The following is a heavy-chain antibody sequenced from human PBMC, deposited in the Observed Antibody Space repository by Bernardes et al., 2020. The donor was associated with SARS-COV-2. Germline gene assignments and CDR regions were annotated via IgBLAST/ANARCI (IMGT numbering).Heavy chain of an antibody. CDR1: DGSFSGYY. D-gene: IGHD3-3*01. J-gene: IGHJ5*02. V-gene: IGHV4-34*01. Sequence: SETLSLTCAVYDGSFSGYYWSWIRQPPGKGLEWIGSIYYSGSTYYNPSLKSRVTISVDTSKNQFSLKLSSVTAADTAVYYCARHARITIFGVVIIPSWFDPWGQGTLVTVSS. CDR2: IYYSGST. CDR3: ARHARITIFGVVIIPSWFDP.